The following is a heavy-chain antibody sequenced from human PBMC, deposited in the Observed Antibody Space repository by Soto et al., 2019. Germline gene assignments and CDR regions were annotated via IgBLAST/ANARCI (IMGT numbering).Heavy chain of an antibody. V-gene: IGHV4-30-2*01. CDR3: ARHNYGSGSTYFDY. CDR2: MYHSGST. D-gene: IGHD3-10*01. J-gene: IGHJ4*02. Sequence: TLSLTCAVSGGSISSGGYSWSWIRQPPGKGLEWIGYMYHSGSTYYNTSLKSRVTISIDTSKNQFSLKLNSMTAADTAVYYCARHNYGSGSTYFDYWGQGTLVTVSS. CDR1: GGSISSGGYS.